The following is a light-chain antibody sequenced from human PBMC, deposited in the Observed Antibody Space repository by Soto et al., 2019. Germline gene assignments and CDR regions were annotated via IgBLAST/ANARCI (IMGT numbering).Light chain of an antibody. V-gene: IGLV2-14*01. J-gene: IGLJ3*02. CDR2: EVS. CDR1: SSDVGGYNY. CDR3: SSYTSSSSWV. Sequence: QSALTQPASVSGSPGQSITISCTGTSSDVGGYNYVSWYQQHPGKAPKLMIYEVSNRPSGVSNRFSGSKSGNTASLTISGLQAEDEADYCCSSYTSSSSWVFGGGTTLTVL.